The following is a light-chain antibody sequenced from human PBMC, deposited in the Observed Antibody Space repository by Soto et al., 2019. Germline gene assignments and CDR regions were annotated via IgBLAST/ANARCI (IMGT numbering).Light chain of an antibody. V-gene: IGLV1-51*01. Sequence: QSVLTQPPSVSAAPGQKVTISCSGSGSNIGNNFVTWYQQLPGTAPKLLIYDNNKRPSGIPDRFSGSQSGTSATLGITGLQTGDEAVYYCGSWDSSLTYVFGTGTKV. J-gene: IGLJ1*01. CDR2: DNN. CDR1: GSNIGNNF. CDR3: GSWDSSLTYV.